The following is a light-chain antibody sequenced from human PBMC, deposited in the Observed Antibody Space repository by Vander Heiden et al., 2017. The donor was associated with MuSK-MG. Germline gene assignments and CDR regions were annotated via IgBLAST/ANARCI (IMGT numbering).Light chain of an antibody. Sequence: VLTQPPSASGTPGQRVTISCSASSSNIGSNFVYWYQQLPGTAPKLLIYRNNQRPSGVPDRFSGSKSGTSASLAISGLRSEDEADYFCAAWDDSLGGVVFGRGTKLTVL. J-gene: IGLJ2*01. CDR3: AAWDDSLGGVV. CDR1: SSNIGSNF. V-gene: IGLV1-47*01. CDR2: RNN.